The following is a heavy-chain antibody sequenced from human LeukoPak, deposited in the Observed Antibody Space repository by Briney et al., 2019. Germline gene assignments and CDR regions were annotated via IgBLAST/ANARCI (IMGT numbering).Heavy chain of an antibody. V-gene: IGHV3-30*18. CDR3: AKEVDYGGNSGEIDY. D-gene: IGHD4-23*01. J-gene: IGHJ4*02. Sequence: GRSLRLSCAASGFTFSSYGMHWVRQAPGKGLEWVAVISYDGSNKYYADSVKGRFTISRDNSKNTLYLQMNSLRAEDTAVYYCAKEVDYGGNSGEIDYWGQGTLATVSS. CDR1: GFTFSSYG. CDR2: ISYDGSNK.